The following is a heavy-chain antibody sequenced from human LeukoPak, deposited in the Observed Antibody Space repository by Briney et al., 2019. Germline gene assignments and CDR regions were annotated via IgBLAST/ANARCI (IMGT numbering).Heavy chain of an antibody. V-gene: IGHV1-69*06. J-gene: IGHJ3*02. CDR3: ARIKSTPKLSMMGFRAFDI. D-gene: IGHD2/OR15-2a*01. CDR1: GGTFNTYA. CDR2: IIPIFGTA. Sequence: SVKVSCKASGGTFNTYAISWVRQAPGQGLEWMGGIIPIFGTANYAQKFQGRVTITADKSTSTAYMELSSLRSEDTAVYYCARIKSTPKLSMMGFRAFDIWGQGTMVTVSS.